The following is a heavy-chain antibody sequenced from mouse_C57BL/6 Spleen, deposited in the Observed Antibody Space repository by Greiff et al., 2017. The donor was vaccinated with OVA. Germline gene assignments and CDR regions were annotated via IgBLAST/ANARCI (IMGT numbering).Heavy chain of an antibody. D-gene: IGHD3-2*02. CDR2: IDPNSGGT. CDR3: ARTLDSSGYPCYFDY. CDR1: GYTFTSYW. V-gene: IGHV1-72*01. Sequence: VQLQQSGAELVKPGASVKLSCKASGYTFTSYWMHWVKQRPGRGLEWIGRIDPNSGGTKYNEKFKSKATLTVDKPSSTAYMQLSSLTSEDSAVYYCARTLDSSGYPCYFDYWGQGTTLTVSS. J-gene: IGHJ2*01.